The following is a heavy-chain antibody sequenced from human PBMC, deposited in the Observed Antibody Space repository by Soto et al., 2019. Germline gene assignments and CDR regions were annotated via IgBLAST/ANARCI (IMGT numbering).Heavy chain of an antibody. J-gene: IGHJ4*02. D-gene: IGHD3-10*01. V-gene: IGHV1-8*01. CDR3: ARGELLWFGELLR. CDR1: GYTFTSYE. Sequence: QVQLVQSGAEVKKPGASVKVSCKASGYTFTSYEINWVRQTTGQGLEWMGWMNPNSGDTGYAQKFQGRVTMTRNTAISTAYMELSSLRSEDTAVYYCARGELLWFGELLRWGQGTLVTVSS. CDR2: MNPNSGDT.